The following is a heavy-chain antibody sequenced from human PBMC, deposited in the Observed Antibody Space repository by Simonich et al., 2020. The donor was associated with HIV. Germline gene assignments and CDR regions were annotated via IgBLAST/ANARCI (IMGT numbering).Heavy chain of an antibody. J-gene: IGHJ4*02. D-gene: IGHD2-2*02. CDR3: ARVWGGDYSALHY. CDR1: GFTFSSYE. V-gene: IGHV3-48*03. CDR2: ISSSDSII. Sequence: EVQLVESVGGLVQPGGSLRLSLAASGFTFSSYEMNWVRQAPGKEQVGVSYISSSDSIIYDADAVKGRFTISRDNDKNSLYLQMNSLRAEDTAVYYCARVWGGDYSALHYWGRGTLVTVSS.